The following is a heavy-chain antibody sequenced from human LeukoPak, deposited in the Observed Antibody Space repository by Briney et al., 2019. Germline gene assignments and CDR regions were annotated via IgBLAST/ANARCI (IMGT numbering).Heavy chain of an antibody. Sequence: ASVKGSCKASGYTFTSYYMHWVGQAPGQGLEGIGIINPSGGSTSYAQKFQGRVTMTRDTSTSTVYMELSSLRSEDTAVYYCARALSAAAGTRFDYWGQGTLVTVSS. J-gene: IGHJ4*02. D-gene: IGHD6-13*01. CDR3: ARALSAAAGTRFDY. V-gene: IGHV1-46*01. CDR2: INPSGGST. CDR1: GYTFTSYY.